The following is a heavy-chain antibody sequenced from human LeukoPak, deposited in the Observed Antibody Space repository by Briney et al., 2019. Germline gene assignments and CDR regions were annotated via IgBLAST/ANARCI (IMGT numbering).Heavy chain of an antibody. J-gene: IGHJ4*02. CDR2: INPSGGST. D-gene: IGHD6-13*01. CDR1: GYTFTSYY. CDR3: ARGLRVGIAAAGTGY. Sequence: ASVKVSCKASGYTFTSYYMHWVRQPPAQGLEWMGIINPSGGSTSYAQKFQGRVTMTRDTSTSTVYMELSSRRSEDTAVYYCARGLRVGIAAAGTGYWGQGALVTVSS. V-gene: IGHV1-46*01.